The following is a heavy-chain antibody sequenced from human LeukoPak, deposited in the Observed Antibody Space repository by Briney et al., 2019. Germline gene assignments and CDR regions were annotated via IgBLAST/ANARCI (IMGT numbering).Heavy chain of an antibody. D-gene: IGHD2-21*01. V-gene: IGHV4-59*01. Sequence: SETLSLTCTVSGGSISSYYWSWIRQPPGKGLEWIGYIYYSGSTNYNPSLKSRVTISVDTFKNQFSLKLSSVTAADTAVYYCARDLASGDEVAWGQGTLVTVSS. J-gene: IGHJ4*02. CDR2: IYYSGST. CDR3: ARDLASGDEVA. CDR1: GGSISSYY.